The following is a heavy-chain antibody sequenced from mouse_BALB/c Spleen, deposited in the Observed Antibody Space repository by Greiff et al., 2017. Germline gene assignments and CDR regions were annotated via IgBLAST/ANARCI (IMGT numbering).Heavy chain of an antibody. D-gene: IGHD2-4*01. CDR3: ASRAMITTKYYFDY. V-gene: IGHV1S137*01. J-gene: IGHJ2*01. CDR2: ISTYYGDA. CDR1: GYTFTDYA. Sequence: VQLQQSGAELVRPGVSVKISCKGSGYTFTDYAMHWVKQSHAKSLEWIGVISTYYGDASYNQKFKGKATMTVDKSSSTAYMELARLTSEDSAIYYCASRAMITTKYYFDYWGQGTTLTVSS.